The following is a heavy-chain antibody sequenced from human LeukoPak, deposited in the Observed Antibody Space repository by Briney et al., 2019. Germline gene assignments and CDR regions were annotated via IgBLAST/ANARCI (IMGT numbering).Heavy chain of an antibody. CDR2: IYYSGST. D-gene: IGHD2-15*01. Sequence: SETLSLTCTVSGDSVSSGTYYWSWIREPPGKGREWIGYIYYSGSTNSHPSLQIRVTISVDSSKNQLSLKPSSVTAADTAVYYCAREHPGYCSGGSCRDWYFDLGGRGTLVTVSS. CDR1: GDSVSSGTYY. V-gene: IGHV4-61*01. CDR3: AREHPGYCSGGSCRDWYFDL. J-gene: IGHJ2*01.